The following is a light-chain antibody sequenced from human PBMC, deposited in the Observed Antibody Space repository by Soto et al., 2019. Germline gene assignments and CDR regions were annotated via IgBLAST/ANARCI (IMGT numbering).Light chain of an antibody. CDR3: QQRSNWPTWT. J-gene: IGKJ1*01. Sequence: EIVLTQSPATLSLSPGGRSTLSCRASQSVSLSLAWYQQKPGQAPRLLIYDASKRASGFPARFSGSGSGTDFTLTISSLEPEDFAVYYCQQRSNWPTWTFGQGTKGDIK. CDR2: DAS. V-gene: IGKV3-11*01. CDR1: QSVSLS.